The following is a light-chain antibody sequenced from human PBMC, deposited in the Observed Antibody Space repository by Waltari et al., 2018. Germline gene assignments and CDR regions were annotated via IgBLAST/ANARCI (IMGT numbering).Light chain of an antibody. CDR3: AAWDDSLKGIL. CDR1: RSTIGNNA. CDR2: ADV. Sequence: QSVLTQTPSVSEAPRQRVTISCSGSRSTIGNNAVNWYRQVPGKAPQLLVFADVLRPSGVSDRFSGSKSGTSASLAISGLRSEDEGVYFCAAWDDSLKGILFGGGTKLTVL. J-gene: IGLJ2*01. V-gene: IGLV1-36*01.